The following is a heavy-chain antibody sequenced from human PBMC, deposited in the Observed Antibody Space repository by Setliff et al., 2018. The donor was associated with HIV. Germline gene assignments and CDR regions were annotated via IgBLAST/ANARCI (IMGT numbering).Heavy chain of an antibody. Sequence: ASVKVSCKASGYTFANYGMHWVRQAPGQRLEWMGWINADSGNTKYSQELQGRVSITRDTSASTAYMELNSLSSEDTAVYYCAITDDYRLIGDYWGQGTLVTVSS. J-gene: IGHJ4*02. V-gene: IGHV1-3*01. D-gene: IGHD4-17*01. CDR2: INADSGNT. CDR1: GYTFANYG. CDR3: AITDDYRLIGDY.